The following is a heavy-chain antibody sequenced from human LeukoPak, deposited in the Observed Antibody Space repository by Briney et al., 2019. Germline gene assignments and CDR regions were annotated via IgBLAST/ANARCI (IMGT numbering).Heavy chain of an antibody. CDR1: GFTFSSYE. CDR3: ARAPAAPPAYYGMDV. CDR2: ISSSGSTI. Sequence: GGSLRLSCAASGFTFSSYEMNWVRQAPGKGLEWVSYISSSGSTIYYAESVKGRFTISRDNAKNSLYLQMNSLRAEDTAVYYCARAPAAPPAYYGMDVWGQGTTVTVSS. J-gene: IGHJ6*02. D-gene: IGHD2-15*01. V-gene: IGHV3-48*03.